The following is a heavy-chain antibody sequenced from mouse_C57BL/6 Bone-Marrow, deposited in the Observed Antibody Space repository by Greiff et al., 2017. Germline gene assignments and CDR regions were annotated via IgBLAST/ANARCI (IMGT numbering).Heavy chain of an antibody. Sequence: VKLQQSGAELVRPGTSVKMSCKASGYTFTNYWIGWAKQRPGHGLEWIGDIYPGGGYTNYNEKFKGKATLPADKSSSTAYIQFSSLTSEDSAIYYFAREGGGNYWYFDVWGTGTTVTVSS. CDR3: AREGGGNYWYFDV. D-gene: IGHD1-1*02. CDR1: GYTFTNYW. J-gene: IGHJ1*03. V-gene: IGHV1-63*01. CDR2: IYPGGGYT.